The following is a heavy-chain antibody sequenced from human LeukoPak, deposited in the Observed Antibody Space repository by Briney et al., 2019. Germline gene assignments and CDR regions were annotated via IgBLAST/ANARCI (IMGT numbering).Heavy chain of an antibody. CDR3: AREAVHYGSGSLDY. CDR2: IFYSGST. D-gene: IGHD3-10*01. V-gene: IGHV4-59*12. Sequence: PSETLSLTCTVSGASISNYYWSWVRQPPGEGLEWIGYIFYSGSTNYNPSLKSRVTMLLDPSKNQFSLSLISVTAANTAVYYCAREAVHYGSGSLDYWGQGTLVTVSS. J-gene: IGHJ4*02. CDR1: GASISNYY.